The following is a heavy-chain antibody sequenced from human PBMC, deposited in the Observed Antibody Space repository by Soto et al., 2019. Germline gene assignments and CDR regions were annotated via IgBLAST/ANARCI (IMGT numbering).Heavy chain of an antibody. D-gene: IGHD1-26*01. CDR1: GFTFSSYE. CDR3: ARDQWELLQLGYYYGMDV. CDR2: ISSSGSTI. J-gene: IGHJ6*02. Sequence: EVPLVESGGGLVQPGGSLRLSCAASGFTFSSYEMNWVRQAPGKGLEWVSYISSSGSTIYYADSVKGRFTISRDNAKNSLYLQMNSLRAEDTAVYYCARDQWELLQLGYYYGMDVWGQGTTVTVSS. V-gene: IGHV3-48*03.